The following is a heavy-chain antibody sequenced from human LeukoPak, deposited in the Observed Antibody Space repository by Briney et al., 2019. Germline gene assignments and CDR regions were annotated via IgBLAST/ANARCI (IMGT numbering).Heavy chain of an antibody. CDR3: ARADGSSGGIIDY. CDR2: INPSGGST. CDR1: GYTFTTFD. Sequence: GASVTVSCKASGYTFTTFDISWVRQAPGQGLEWMGIINPSGGSTSYAQKFQGRVTMTRDTSTSTVYMELSSLRSEDTAVYYCARADGSSGGIIDYWGQGTLVTVSS. J-gene: IGHJ4*02. D-gene: IGHD2-15*01. V-gene: IGHV1-46*01.